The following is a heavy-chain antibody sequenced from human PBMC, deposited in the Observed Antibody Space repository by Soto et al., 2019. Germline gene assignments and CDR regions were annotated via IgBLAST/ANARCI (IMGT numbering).Heavy chain of an antibody. CDR3: ARAGGFCSGGTCYSYDY. CDR1: GGSISTGGYY. Sequence: QVQLQESGPGLVKSSQTLSLTCTVSGGSISTGGYYWSWTRQHPGKGLEWIGYIYYSGSTAYNPSLKSRVTISVDTSKNQFSLKLSSVTAADTAVYYCARAGGFCSGGTCYSYDYWGQGTLVTVSS. V-gene: IGHV4-31*03. J-gene: IGHJ4*02. CDR2: IYYSGST. D-gene: IGHD2-15*01.